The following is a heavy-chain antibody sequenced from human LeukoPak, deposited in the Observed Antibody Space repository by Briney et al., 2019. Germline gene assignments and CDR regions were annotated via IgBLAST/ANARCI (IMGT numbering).Heavy chain of an antibody. J-gene: IGHJ4*02. CDR1: GYTFTGYY. V-gene: IGHV1-2*02. CDR2: INPNSGGT. CDR3: ARGGGFLEWLPKPDLDY. Sequence: ASVKVSCKASGYTFTGYYMHWVRQAPGQGLGWMGWINPNSGGTNYAQKFQGRVTMTRDTSISTAYMELSRLRSDDTAVYYCARGGGFLEWLPKPDLDYWGQGTLVTVSS. D-gene: IGHD3-3*01.